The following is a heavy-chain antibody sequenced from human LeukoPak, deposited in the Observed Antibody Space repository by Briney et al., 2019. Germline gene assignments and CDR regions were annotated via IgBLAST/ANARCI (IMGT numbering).Heavy chain of an antibody. CDR1: RFTFSSYA. CDR2: LSGSGGRT. Sequence: GGSLRLSCAASRFTFSSYAMSWVRQALGKGLEWVSVLSGSGGRTYYADSVKGRFTISRDNSKNTLYLQMNSLRAEDTAVYFCVRGGDFWSGYSRGYYMDVWGKGTTVTVSS. J-gene: IGHJ6*03. D-gene: IGHD3-3*01. CDR3: VRGGDFWSGYSRGYYMDV. V-gene: IGHV3-23*01.